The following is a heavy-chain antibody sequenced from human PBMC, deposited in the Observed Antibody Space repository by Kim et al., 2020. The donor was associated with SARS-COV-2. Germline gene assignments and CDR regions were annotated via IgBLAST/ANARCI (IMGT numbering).Heavy chain of an antibody. CDR3: ARPRRRYYYDRPRGTGAFDI. D-gene: IGHD3-22*01. J-gene: IGHJ3*02. Sequence: SQTLSLTCAVYGGSFSGYYWSWIRQPPGKGLEWIGEINHSGSTNYNPSLKSRVTISVDTSKNQFSLKLSSVTAADTAVYYCARPRRRYYYDRPRGTGAFDIWGQGTMVTVSS. CDR1: GGSFSGYY. CDR2: INHSGST. V-gene: IGHV4-34*01.